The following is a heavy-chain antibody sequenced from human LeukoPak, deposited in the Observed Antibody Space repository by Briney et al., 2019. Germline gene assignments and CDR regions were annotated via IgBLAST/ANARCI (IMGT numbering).Heavy chain of an antibody. CDR3: AMRGCSSTSCLNPEYNWFDP. J-gene: IGHJ5*02. D-gene: IGHD2-2*01. V-gene: IGHV3-9*01. Sequence: PGRSLRLSCAASGFTFDDYAMHWVRQAPGKGLEWVSGISWNSGSIGYADSVKGRFTISRDSAKNSLYLQMNSLRAEDTAVYYCAMRGCSSTSCLNPEYNWFDPWGQGTLVTVSS. CDR2: ISWNSGSI. CDR1: GFTFDDYA.